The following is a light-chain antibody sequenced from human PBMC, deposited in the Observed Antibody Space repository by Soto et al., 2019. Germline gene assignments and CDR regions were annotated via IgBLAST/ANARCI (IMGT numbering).Light chain of an antibody. CDR1: QGISNS. J-gene: IGKJ1*01. Sequence: DMEMTQSPSSLCAAVVDRVTITCRPRQGISNSVSWYQQKPGKVPMRLIHAASTLQSGVPSRFSGSGSGTHFTLTISSLQPEDVATYYCQKYDSAPTFGQVTKV. CDR3: QKYDSAPT. CDR2: AAS. V-gene: IGKV1-27*01.